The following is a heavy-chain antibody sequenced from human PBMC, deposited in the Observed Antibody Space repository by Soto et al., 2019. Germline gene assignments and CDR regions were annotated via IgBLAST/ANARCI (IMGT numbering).Heavy chain of an antibody. CDR3: ARDSLALFDS. Sequence: SETLSLTCAVSDGSVSSGSYYWTWIRQPPGKGLEWIGYIYSGGSTLYNPSLKSRVIISVDTSMNQFSLKLSSVTAADTAVYYCARDSLALFDSWGQGTLVTVSS. V-gene: IGHV4-61*01. J-gene: IGHJ4*02. CDR2: IYSGGST. D-gene: IGHD5-12*01. CDR1: DGSVSSGSYY.